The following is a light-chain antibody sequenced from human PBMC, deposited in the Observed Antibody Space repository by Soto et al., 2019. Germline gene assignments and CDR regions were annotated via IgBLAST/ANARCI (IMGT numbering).Light chain of an antibody. V-gene: IGKV1-5*01. CDR2: DAS. J-gene: IGKJ1*01. CDR3: QQYSSYWT. Sequence: DIQMTQSPSTPSASVGDRVTITCRASQSIRSWLAWYQQKPGKAPKLLIYDASSLEGGVPSRFSGSGSGTEFTLTISSLQPDDFATYYCQQYSSYWTFGQGTKVDIK. CDR1: QSIRSW.